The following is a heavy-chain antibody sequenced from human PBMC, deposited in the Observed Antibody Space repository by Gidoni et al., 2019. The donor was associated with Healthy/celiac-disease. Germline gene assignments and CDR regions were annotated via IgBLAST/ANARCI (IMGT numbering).Heavy chain of an antibody. D-gene: IGHD6-19*01. J-gene: IGHJ4*02. V-gene: IGHV3-9*01. CDR1: GFTFGDYA. CDR2: ISWNSGSI. Sequence: EVQLVESGGGLVQPGRSLRLSCAASGFTFGDYAMHWVRQAPGKGLEWVSGISWNSGSIGYADSVKGRFTISRDNAKNSLYLQMNSLRAEDTALYYCAKDITLSGIAVAGREGYFDYWGQGTLVTVSS. CDR3: AKDITLSGIAVAGREGYFDY.